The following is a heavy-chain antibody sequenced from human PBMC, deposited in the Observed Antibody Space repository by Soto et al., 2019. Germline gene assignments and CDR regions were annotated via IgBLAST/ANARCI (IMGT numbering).Heavy chain of an antibody. D-gene: IGHD6-6*01. V-gene: IGHV4-31*03. J-gene: IGHJ6*02. Sequence: TLALTCKVSGGSISRGGYYWSWIRRHPGEGLEWIGYIYYSGSTYYNPSLKSRVTISGDTSKNQFSLKLSSVTAADTAVYYCARDRIAARPYYYDGMDVWGQGTTVTVSS. CDR1: GGSISRGGYY. CDR3: ARDRIAARPYYYDGMDV. CDR2: IYYSGST.